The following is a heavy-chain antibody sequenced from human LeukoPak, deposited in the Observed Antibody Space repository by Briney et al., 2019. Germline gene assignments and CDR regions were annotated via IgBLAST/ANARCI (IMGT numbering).Heavy chain of an antibody. CDR2: INPNSGGR. CDR1: GYTFTGYY. CDR3: ARVASIGGELDY. D-gene: IGHD3-16*01. V-gene: IGHV1-2*02. J-gene: IGHJ4*02. Sequence: ASVKVSCKASGYTFTGYYIHWVRQAPGQGLEWTGWINPNSGGRNYAQKFQGRVTVTRDTSLNTAYMEMSRLRYDDTAVYYCARVASIGGELDYWGPGTLVTVSS.